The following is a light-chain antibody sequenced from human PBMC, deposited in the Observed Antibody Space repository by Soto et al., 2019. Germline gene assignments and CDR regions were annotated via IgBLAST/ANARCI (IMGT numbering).Light chain of an antibody. CDR2: KAS. CDR1: QTISSW. Sequence: DIHMTRSPSTLSGSVGDIFTITCRASQTISSWLAWYQQKPGKAPKLLIYKASTLKSGVPSRFSGSGSGTEFTLTISSLQTDDFATYYCQHYNSYPEAFGQGTQVDIK. CDR3: QHYNSYPEA. V-gene: IGKV1-5*03. J-gene: IGKJ1*01.